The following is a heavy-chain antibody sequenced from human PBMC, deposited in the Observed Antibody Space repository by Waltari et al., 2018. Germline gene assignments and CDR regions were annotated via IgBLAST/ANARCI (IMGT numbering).Heavy chain of an antibody. CDR2: VDPELGDI. D-gene: IGHD1-26*01. V-gene: IGHV1-69-2*01. CDR1: GYTFTAYY. J-gene: IGHJ5*02. Sequence: DVQLVQSGAEVKKPGATVTISCKPSGYTFTAYYLHWVQQTPTKGLEWVGRVDPELGDILYTENFQGRVTITADTSTDTVHMELSSLRSEETAVYFCARGTVGPSNNWFDTWGQGTLVTVSS. CDR3: ARGTVGPSNNWFDT.